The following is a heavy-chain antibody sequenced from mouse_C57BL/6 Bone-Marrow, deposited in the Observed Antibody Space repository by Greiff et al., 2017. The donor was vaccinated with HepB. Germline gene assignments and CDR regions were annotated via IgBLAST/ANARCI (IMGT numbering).Heavy chain of an antibody. CDR3: ARITTVALDY. Sequence: EVQGVESGPELVKPGASVKMSCKASGYTFTDYNMHWVKQSHGKSLEWIGYINPNNGGTSYNQKFKGKATLTVNKSSSTAYMELRSLTSEDSAVYYCARITTVALDYWGQGTTLTVSS. J-gene: IGHJ2*01. V-gene: IGHV1-22*01. CDR1: GYTFTDYN. CDR2: INPNNGGT. D-gene: IGHD1-1*01.